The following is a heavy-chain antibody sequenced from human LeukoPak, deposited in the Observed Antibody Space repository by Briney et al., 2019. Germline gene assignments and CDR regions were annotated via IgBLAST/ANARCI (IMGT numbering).Heavy chain of an antibody. CDR2: INHSGST. Sequence: SETLSLTCAVYGGSFSGYHWSWIRQPPGKGLEWIGEINHSGSTNYNPSLKSRVTISVDTSKNQFSLKLSSVTAEDTAVYYCARRALRYCSGGSCSKWFDPWGQGTLVTVSS. J-gene: IGHJ5*02. CDR3: ARRALRYCSGGSCSKWFDP. CDR1: GGSFSGYH. D-gene: IGHD2-15*01. V-gene: IGHV4-34*01.